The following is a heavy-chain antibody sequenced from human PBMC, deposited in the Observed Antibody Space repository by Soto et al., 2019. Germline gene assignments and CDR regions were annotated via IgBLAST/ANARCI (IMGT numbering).Heavy chain of an antibody. V-gene: IGHV5-51*01. CDR2: IYPGDSDT. CDR1: GYSFTSYW. CDR3: ATLYGSGSYYTRSFDY. Sequence: GESLKISCKGSGYSFTSYWIGWVRQMPGKGLEWMGIIYPGDSDTRYSPSFQGQVTISADKSISTAYLPWSSLKASDTAMYYCATLYGSGSYYTRSFDYWGQGTLVTVSS. D-gene: IGHD3-10*01. J-gene: IGHJ4*02.